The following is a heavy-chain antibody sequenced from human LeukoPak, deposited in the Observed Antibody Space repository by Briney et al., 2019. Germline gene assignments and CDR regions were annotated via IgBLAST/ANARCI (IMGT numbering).Heavy chain of an antibody. CDR1: GFTFCDYA. CDR2: MSGDGGST. CDR3: AKGHWNYVSYFDY. D-gene: IGHD1-7*01. J-gene: IGHJ4*02. V-gene: IGHV3-43*02. Sequence: GGSLRLSCAASGFTFCDYAMHWVRQAPGNGLEWVSLMSGDGGSTYYADSVKGRFTISGDNSKNSLYLQMNSLRTEDTALYYCAKGHWNYVSYFDYWGQGTLVTVSS.